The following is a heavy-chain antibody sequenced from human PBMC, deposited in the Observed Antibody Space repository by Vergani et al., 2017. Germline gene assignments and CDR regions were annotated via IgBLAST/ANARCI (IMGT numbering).Heavy chain of an antibody. V-gene: IGHV4-59*01. Sequence: QVQLQESGPGLVKPSETLSLTCTVSGGSISSYYWSWIRQPPGKGLEWIGYIYYSGSTNYNPSLKSRVTISVDTSKNQFSLKLSSVTAADTAVYYCARVFYIVDSRHWFDPWGQGTLVNVSS. CDR3: ARVFYIVDSRHWFDP. CDR2: IYYSGST. D-gene: IGHD2-15*01. J-gene: IGHJ5*02. CDR1: GGSISSYY.